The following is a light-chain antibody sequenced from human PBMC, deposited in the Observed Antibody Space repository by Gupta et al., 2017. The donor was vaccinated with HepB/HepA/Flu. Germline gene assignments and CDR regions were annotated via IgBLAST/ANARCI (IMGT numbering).Light chain of an antibody. CDR1: SSDVGSYNL. CDR2: EVS. CDR3: CSYAGSSTCV. J-gene: IGLJ2*01. V-gene: IGLV2-23*02. Sequence: QSALTQPASVSGSPGQSLTISCTGTSSDVGSYNLVSWYQQHPGKAPKRMIYEVSKRPSGVSNRFSGSKSGNTASLTISGLQAEDEADYYCCSYAGSSTCVFGGGTQLTVL.